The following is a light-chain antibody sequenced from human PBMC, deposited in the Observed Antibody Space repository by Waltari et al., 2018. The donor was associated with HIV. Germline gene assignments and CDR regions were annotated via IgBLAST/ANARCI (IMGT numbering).Light chain of an antibody. CDR2: TDS. V-gene: IGLV2-14*03. CDR1: PPDLICSNF. Sequence: QSALTQPASMSGSPGQSITISCTGPPPDLICSNFFSWYHQPPGEAPKLILYTDSSPPPGVSSRFSGSKSGNTASLFISGLQAEDEAHYYCSSYTTTTSVTFGEGTQVTVL. CDR3: SSYTTTTSVT. J-gene: IGLJ2*01.